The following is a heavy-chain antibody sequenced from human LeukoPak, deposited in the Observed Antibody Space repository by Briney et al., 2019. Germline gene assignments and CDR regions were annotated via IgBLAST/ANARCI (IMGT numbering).Heavy chain of an antibody. V-gene: IGHV1-3*01. CDR1: GYTCTSYA. Sequence: ASVKVSCKASGYTCTSYAMHWVRQAPGQRLEWMGWINAGNGNTKYSQKFQGRVTITRDTSAGTAYMELSSLRSEDTAVYYCARVIGARYCSSTSCPDAFDIWGQGTMVTVSS. J-gene: IGHJ3*02. D-gene: IGHD2-2*01. CDR2: INAGNGNT. CDR3: ARVIGARYCSSTSCPDAFDI.